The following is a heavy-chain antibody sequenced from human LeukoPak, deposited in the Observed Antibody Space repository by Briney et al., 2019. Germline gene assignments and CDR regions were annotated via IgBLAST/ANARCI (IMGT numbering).Heavy chain of an antibody. J-gene: IGHJ4*02. CDR3: AKRYSSSSWTAAFDS. CDR2: ISGSGDGT. D-gene: IGHD2-2*01. CDR1: GFTFSSYA. V-gene: IGHV3-23*01. Sequence: GGSLRLSCAASGFTFSSYAMAWVRQTPGRGLEWVSGISGSGDGTYYADSEKGRFTISRDNSKNTLYLQINSLRAEDTAVYYCAKRYSSSSWTAAFDSWGQGTLVTVSS.